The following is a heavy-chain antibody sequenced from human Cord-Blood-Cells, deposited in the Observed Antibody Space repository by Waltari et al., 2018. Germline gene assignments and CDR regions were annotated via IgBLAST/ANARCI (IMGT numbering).Heavy chain of an antibody. Sequence: QVQLQESGPGLVKPSETLSLTCAVSGYSISSGYYWGWIRQPPGKGLVWIGSIHHRGSTYNNPSLKGRVTISVDTSKNQFSLKLSSVTAADTAVYYCARSGVGFCGGDCYWFDYWGQGTLVTVSS. CDR3: ARSGVGFCGGDCYWFDY. J-gene: IGHJ4*02. CDR1: GYSISSGYY. CDR2: IHHRGST. D-gene: IGHD2-21*01. V-gene: IGHV4-38-2*01.